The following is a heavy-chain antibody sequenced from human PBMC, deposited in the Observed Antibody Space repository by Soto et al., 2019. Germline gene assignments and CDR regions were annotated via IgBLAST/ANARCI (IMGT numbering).Heavy chain of an antibody. J-gene: IGHJ4*02. D-gene: IGHD6-13*01. V-gene: IGHV3-7*01. CDR3: AKGGSSSWYFGAGSYYFDY. Sequence: GGSLRLSCAASGFTFSSYWMSWVRQAPGKGLEWVANIKQDGSEKYYVDSVKGRFTISRDNAKNSLYLQMNSLRAEDTAVYYCAKGGSSSWYFGAGSYYFDYWGQGTLVTVSS. CDR1: GFTFSSYW. CDR2: IKQDGSEK.